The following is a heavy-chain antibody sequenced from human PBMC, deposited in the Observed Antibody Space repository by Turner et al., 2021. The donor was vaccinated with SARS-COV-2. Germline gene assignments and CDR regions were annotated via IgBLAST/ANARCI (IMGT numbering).Heavy chain of an antibody. J-gene: IGHJ3*02. D-gene: IGHD1-26*01. V-gene: IGHV4-39*01. CDR1: SGSIRTTTYY. CDR2: VHYTGST. Sequence: QLQLQESGPGLLRPSETLSLTCTVSSGSIRTTTYYWGWIRRPPGKGLGWIGSVHYTGSTYYNPSLKSRVTVSIDTPKNQFSLKLSSVTAADTAVYYCARGGWSDYVESTPFDIWGQGTVVTISS. CDR3: ARGGWSDYVESTPFDI.